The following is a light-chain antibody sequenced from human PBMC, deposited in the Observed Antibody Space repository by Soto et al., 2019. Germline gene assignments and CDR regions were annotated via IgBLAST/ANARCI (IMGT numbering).Light chain of an antibody. J-gene: IGLJ2*01. V-gene: IGLV2-23*02. Sequence: QSALTQPASVSGSPGQSITISCTGTSNDVGRYNFVSWYQQHPGNAPKLMIFDVTKRPSGVSNRFSGSKSGYTASLTISGLQAEDEADYYCCSYVGRDTLVFGGGTQLTVL. CDR1: SNDVGRYNF. CDR2: DVT. CDR3: CSYVGRDTLV.